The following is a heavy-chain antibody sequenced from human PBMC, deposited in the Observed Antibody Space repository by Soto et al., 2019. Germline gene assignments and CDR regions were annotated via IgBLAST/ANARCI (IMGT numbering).Heavy chain of an antibody. J-gene: IGHJ6*02. Sequence: PGESLKISCKGSGYSFTSYWIGWVRQMPGKGLEWMGIIYPGDSDTRYSPSFQGQATISADKSISTAYLQWSSLKASDTAMYYCARFLDSPFYGMDVWGQGTTVTVSS. D-gene: IGHD2-2*03. CDR1: GYSFTSYW. CDR3: ARFLDSPFYGMDV. V-gene: IGHV5-51*01. CDR2: IYPGDSDT.